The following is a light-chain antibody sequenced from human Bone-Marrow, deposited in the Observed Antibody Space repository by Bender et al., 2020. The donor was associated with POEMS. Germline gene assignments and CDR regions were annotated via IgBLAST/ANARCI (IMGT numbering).Light chain of an antibody. CDR3: CSYAGPTTVI. J-gene: IGLJ2*01. Sequence: QSALTQPASVSGSPGQSITISCTVPTTDVEAFTDVSWYQQLPGKAPKLIIYGVNKRPSGVSDRFSGSKSGYTASLTISGLQSEDEAHYYCCSYAGPTTVIFGGGTRLTVL. CDR1: TTDVEAFTD. V-gene: IGLV2-23*02. CDR2: GVN.